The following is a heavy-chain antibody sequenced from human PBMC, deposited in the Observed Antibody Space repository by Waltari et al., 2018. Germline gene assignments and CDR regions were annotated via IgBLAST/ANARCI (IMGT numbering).Heavy chain of an antibody. CDR2: IYYSGST. D-gene: IGHD6-19*01. J-gene: IGHJ2*01. CDR3: ARPPSSGWYPYFDL. Sequence: QLQLQESGPGLVKPSETLSLTCTVSGGYVSSSRSYWGWIRQPPGKGLEWIGSIYYSGSTYYNPSLKSRVTISVDTSKNQFSLKLSSVTAADTAVYYCARPPSSGWYPYFDLWGRGTLVTVSS. CDR1: GGYVSSSRSY. V-gene: IGHV4-39*01.